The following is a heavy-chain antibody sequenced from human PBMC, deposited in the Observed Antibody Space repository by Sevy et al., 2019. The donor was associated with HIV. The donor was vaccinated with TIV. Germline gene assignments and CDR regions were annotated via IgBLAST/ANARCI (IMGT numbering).Heavy chain of an antibody. Sequence: GGSLRLSCAASGFTFSSYGMHWVRQAPGKGLEWVAVISYDGRNKNYADSVKDRFTIARDNSKNTLYLQMNSLRAEDKAVYYCAKDFSTMIVVVITTAPDYWGQGTLVTVSS. CDR3: AKDFSTMIVVVITTAPDY. J-gene: IGHJ4*02. V-gene: IGHV3-30*18. D-gene: IGHD3-22*01. CDR1: GFTFSSYG. CDR2: ISYDGRNK.